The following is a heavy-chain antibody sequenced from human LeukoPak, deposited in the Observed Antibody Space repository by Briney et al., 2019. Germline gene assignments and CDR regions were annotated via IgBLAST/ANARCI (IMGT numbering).Heavy chain of an antibody. Sequence: GGSLRLSCAASGFTFSSYSMNWVRQAPGKGLEWVSSISSSSSYIYYADSVKGRFTISRDNSKNTMYLQMNSLRAEDTAVYYCAKPAGVTMIVVVGDAFDIWGQGTMVTVSS. V-gene: IGHV3-21*04. CDR3: AKPAGVTMIVVVGDAFDI. J-gene: IGHJ3*02. D-gene: IGHD3-22*01. CDR1: GFTFSSYS. CDR2: ISSSSSYI.